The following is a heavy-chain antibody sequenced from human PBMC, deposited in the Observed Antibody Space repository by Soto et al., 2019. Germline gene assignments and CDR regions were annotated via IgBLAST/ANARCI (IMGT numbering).Heavy chain of an antibody. J-gene: IGHJ6*02. V-gene: IGHV1-69*13. D-gene: IGHD2-15*01. CDR3: ARDSGWYCSGGSCPGNYYYYGMDV. CDR2: IIPIFGTA. CDR1: GGTFGSYA. Sequence: VKVSCKASGGTFGSYAISWVRQAPGQGLEWMGGIIPIFGTANYAQKFQGRVTITADESTSTAYMELSSLRSEDTAVYYCARDSGWYCSGGSCPGNYYYYGMDVWGQGTTVTVSS.